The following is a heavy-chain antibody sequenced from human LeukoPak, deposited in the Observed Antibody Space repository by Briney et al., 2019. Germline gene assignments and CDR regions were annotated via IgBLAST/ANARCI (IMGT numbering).Heavy chain of an antibody. Sequence: PSETLSLTCAVYGGTFSGYYWSWIRQPPGKGLEWIGEINHSGSTNYNPSLMTRVTISVDTSKNQFSLKLSSVTAADTAVYYCARGGVVAPIDYWGQGTLVTVSS. J-gene: IGHJ4*02. CDR1: GGTFSGYY. CDR3: ARGGVVAPIDY. CDR2: INHSGST. V-gene: IGHV4-34*01. D-gene: IGHD5-12*01.